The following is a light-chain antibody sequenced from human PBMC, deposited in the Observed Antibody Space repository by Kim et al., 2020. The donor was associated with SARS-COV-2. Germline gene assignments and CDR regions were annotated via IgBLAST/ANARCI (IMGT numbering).Light chain of an antibody. CDR1: QSVSSY. V-gene: IGKV3-11*01. CDR3: QQRSNWPPYT. CDR2: DAS. Sequence: LSPGESATLSCRASQSVSSYFAWYQQKPDQAPRLLIYDASTRATGIPARFSGSGSLTDFTLTISTLEPEDFAVYYCQQRSNWPPYTFGQGTKLEI. J-gene: IGKJ2*01.